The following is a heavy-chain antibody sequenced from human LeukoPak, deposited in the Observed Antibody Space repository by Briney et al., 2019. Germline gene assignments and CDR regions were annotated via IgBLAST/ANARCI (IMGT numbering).Heavy chain of an antibody. D-gene: IGHD1-1*01. CDR1: GFTFSSHW. V-gene: IGHV3-74*01. CDR3: ARDYNWNPPDY. CDR2: IDSDGRIT. Sequence: QPGESLRLSCAASGFTFSSHWMHWVRQAPGKGLVWVSRIDSDGRITTYADSVKGRFTISRDNAKNTLYLQMNTLRDEDTAVYYCARDYNWNPPDYWGQGTLVTVSS. J-gene: IGHJ4*02.